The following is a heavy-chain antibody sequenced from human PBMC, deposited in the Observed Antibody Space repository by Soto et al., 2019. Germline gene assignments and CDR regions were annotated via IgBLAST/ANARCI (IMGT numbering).Heavy chain of an antibody. V-gene: IGHV1-46*01. CDR1: GYIFTSYY. CDR3: AREARCYACCLPAVGNFDY. J-gene: IGHJ4*02. D-gene: IGHD2-2*01. Sequence: QEQLEQPGAEVKKTGASVKVSCKASGYIFTSYYMHWVRQAPGQGLEWMGKINPSGASTSDAQKFQGRVTMTSDMSTTTVYMELSGLRSEDTAVYYCAREARCYACCLPAVGNFDYWGQGTLVTVSS. CDR2: INPSGAST.